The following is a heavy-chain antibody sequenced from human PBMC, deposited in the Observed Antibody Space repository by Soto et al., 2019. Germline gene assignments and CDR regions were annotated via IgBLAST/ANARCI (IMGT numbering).Heavy chain of an antibody. V-gene: IGHV1-8*01. CDR3: ARLTSCGSLNWLDP. CDR1: GYTFTNND. J-gene: IGHJ5*02. Sequence: GASVKVSCKASGYTFTNNDVTWVRQATGQGLEWMGWMNPGSGDTGYAQKFQGRVTMTRNISIATAYMELSSLRSEDTAIYYCARLTSCGSLNWLDPWGQAPLVTVSS. CDR2: MNPGSGDT. D-gene: IGHD5-18*01.